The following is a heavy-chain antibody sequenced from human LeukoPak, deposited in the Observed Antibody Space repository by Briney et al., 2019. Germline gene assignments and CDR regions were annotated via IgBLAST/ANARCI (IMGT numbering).Heavy chain of an antibody. CDR2: IYSGGST. V-gene: IGHV3-53*01. D-gene: IGHD6-19*01. CDR3: AREGIAVAGAFDI. CDR1: GFTFSSYG. J-gene: IGHJ3*02. Sequence: GGSLRLSCAASGFTFSSYGMHWVRQAPGKGLEWVSVIYSGGSTYYADSVKGRFTISRDNSKNTLYLQMNSLRAEDTAVYYCAREGIAVAGAFDIWGQGTMVTVSS.